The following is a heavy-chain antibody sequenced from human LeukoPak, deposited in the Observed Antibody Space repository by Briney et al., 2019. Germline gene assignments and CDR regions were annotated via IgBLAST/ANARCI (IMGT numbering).Heavy chain of an antibody. CDR3: ARDYYGSGSYYSPPFDY. CDR2: IKQDGSEK. V-gene: IGHV3-7*01. CDR1: GFTFSSYW. J-gene: IGHJ4*02. Sequence: TGGSLRLSCAASGFTFSSYWMSWVRQAPGKGLAWVANIKQDGSEKYYVDSVKGRFTISRDNAKNSLYLQMNSLRAEDTAVYYCARDYYGSGSYYSPPFDYWGQGTLVTVSS. D-gene: IGHD3-10*01.